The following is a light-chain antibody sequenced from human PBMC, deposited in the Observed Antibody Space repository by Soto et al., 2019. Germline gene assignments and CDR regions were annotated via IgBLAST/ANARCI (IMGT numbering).Light chain of an antibody. J-gene: IGKJ1*01. CDR1: QRISSSY. Sequence: DIQMTQSPSSLSASVGDRVTITCRARQRISSSYLSWHQQKPGKAPKLLIYATSNLQSGVPSRLSGSGSGTDFTLTISSLQPEDFATYHCKQSYSYPWTCGQGTEVEIK. V-gene: IGKV1-39*01. CDR2: ATS. CDR3: KQSYSYPWT.